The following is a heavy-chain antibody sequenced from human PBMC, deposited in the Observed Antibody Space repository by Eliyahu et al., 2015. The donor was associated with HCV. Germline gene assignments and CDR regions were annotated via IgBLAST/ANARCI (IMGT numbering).Heavy chain of an antibody. CDR2: IIPILGIA. Sequence: QVQLVQSGAEVKKPGSSVKVSCKASGGTFSSYTISWVRQAPGQGLEWMGRIIPILGIANYAQKFQGRVTITADKSTSTAYMELSSLRSEDTAVYYCARGPNPTRYYDSSGYYFWGQGTLVTVSS. J-gene: IGHJ4*02. V-gene: IGHV1-69*02. D-gene: IGHD3-22*01. CDR1: GGTFSSYT. CDR3: ARGPNPTRYYDSSGYYF.